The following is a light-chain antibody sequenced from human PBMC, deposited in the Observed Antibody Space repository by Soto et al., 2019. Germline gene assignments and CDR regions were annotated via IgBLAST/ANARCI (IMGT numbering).Light chain of an antibody. J-gene: IGLJ3*02. CDR3: CSYAGPYTWV. CDR1: SSDVGGYNY. Sequence: QSALPQPRSVPGSPGQSVTIACTGTSSDVGGYNYVSWYHQHPGKAPKLMIYDVSKRPSGVPDRFSGSKSGNPASLAISGLQAEDEVDYYCCSYAGPYTWVFGGGTKLPVL. CDR2: DVS. V-gene: IGLV2-11*01.